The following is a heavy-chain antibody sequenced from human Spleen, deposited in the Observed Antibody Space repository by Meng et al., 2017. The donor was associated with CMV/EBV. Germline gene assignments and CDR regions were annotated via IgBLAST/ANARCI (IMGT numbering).Heavy chain of an antibody. CDR3: ARAKGGNSPYYYYYYGMDV. D-gene: IGHD4-23*01. CDR2: INHSGST. J-gene: IGHJ6*02. V-gene: IGHV4-34*01. CDR1: GASFSGYY. Sequence: GPLRLSCAVYGASFSGYYWSWIRQPPGKGLEWIGEINHSGSTNYNPSLKSRVTISVDTSKNQFSLKLSSVTAADTAVYYCARAKGGNSPYYYYYYGMDVWGQGTTVTVSS.